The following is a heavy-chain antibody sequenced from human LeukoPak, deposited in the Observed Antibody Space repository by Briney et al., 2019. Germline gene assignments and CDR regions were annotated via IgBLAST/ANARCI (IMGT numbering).Heavy chain of an antibody. D-gene: IGHD3-16*02. CDR2: ISAYNGNT. J-gene: IGHJ4*02. CDR3: AREGYDYVWGSYRYSYYFDY. Sequence: ASVKVSCKASGYTFTGYHMHWVRQAPGQGLEWMGWISAYNGNTKYAQKLQGRVTMTTDTSTSTAYMELRSLRSDDTAVYYCAREGYDYVWGSYRYSYYFDYWGQGTLVTVSS. CDR1: GYTFTGYH. V-gene: IGHV1-18*04.